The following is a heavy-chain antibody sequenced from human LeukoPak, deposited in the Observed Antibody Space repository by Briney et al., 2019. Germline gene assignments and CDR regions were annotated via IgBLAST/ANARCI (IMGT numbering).Heavy chain of an antibody. Sequence: SVNLSCKASGSTFSSYAVSWVREAPGQRLGPGEAIIPIFGIANYAQKFQGRVTITADESTSTAYMELSSLRSEDTAVYYCAGNYYDSSGYYYVPPLYYGMDVWGQGTTVTVSS. CDR1: GSTFSSYA. CDR3: AGNYYDSSGYYYVPPLYYGMDV. CDR2: IIPIFGIA. J-gene: IGHJ6*02. D-gene: IGHD3-22*01. V-gene: IGHV1-69*01.